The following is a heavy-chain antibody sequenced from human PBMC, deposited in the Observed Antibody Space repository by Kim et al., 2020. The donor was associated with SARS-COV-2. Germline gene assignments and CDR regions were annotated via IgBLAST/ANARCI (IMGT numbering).Heavy chain of an antibody. Sequence: YNSDSVKGRFIISRDNTRNALYLEMNSLRAEESDVYYCARAWIRRFDYWGQGTLVTVSS. CDR3: ARAWIRRFDY. D-gene: IGHD5-18*01. V-gene: IGHV3-66*01. J-gene: IGHJ4*02.